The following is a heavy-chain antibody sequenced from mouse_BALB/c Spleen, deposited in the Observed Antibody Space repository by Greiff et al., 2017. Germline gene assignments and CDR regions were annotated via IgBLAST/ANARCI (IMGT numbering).Heavy chain of an antibody. J-gene: IGHJ4*01. CDR3: ASIITTVVAKDYYAMDY. CDR2: IDPANGNT. CDR1: GFNIKDTY. V-gene: IGHV14-3*02. Sequence: EVKLVESGAELVKPGASVKLSCTASGFNIKDTYMHWVKQRPEQGLEWIGRIDPANGNTKYDPKFQGKATITADTSSNTAYLQLSSLTSEDTAVYYCASIITTVVAKDYYAMDYWGQGTSVTVSS. D-gene: IGHD1-1*01.